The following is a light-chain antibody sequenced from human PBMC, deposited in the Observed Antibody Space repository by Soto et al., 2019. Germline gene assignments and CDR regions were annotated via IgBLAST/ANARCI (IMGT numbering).Light chain of an antibody. V-gene: IGKV4-1*01. CDR2: HAS. Sequence: DAVMTQSPDSLAASLGERANINCKPSQSVLYSSNNKNYLAWYQQKSGKAPKILIYHASSLETGVPSRFSGSGSGTEFTLTISSVQPDDFASYYCQHYNSYGTFGQGTKVEIK. CDR1: QSVLYSSNNKNY. CDR3: QHYNSYGT. J-gene: IGKJ1*01.